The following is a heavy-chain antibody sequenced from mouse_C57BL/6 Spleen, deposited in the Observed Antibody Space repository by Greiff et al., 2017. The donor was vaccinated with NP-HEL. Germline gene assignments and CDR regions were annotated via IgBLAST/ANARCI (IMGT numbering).Heavy chain of an antibody. V-gene: IGHV3-6*01. D-gene: IGHD2-4*01. Sequence: EVQLQQSGPGLVKPSQSLSLTCSVTGYSITSGYYWNWIRQFPGNKLEWMGYISYDGSNNYNPSLKNRISITRDTSKNQFFLKLNSVTTEDTATYYCARDQGLRRGDYYAMDYWGQGTSVTVSS. CDR1: GYSITSGYY. CDR2: ISYDGSN. J-gene: IGHJ4*01. CDR3: ARDQGLRRGDYYAMDY.